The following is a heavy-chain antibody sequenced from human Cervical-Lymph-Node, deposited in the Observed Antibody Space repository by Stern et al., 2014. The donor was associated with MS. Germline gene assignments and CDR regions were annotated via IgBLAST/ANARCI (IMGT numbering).Heavy chain of an antibody. CDR1: GISLSTSDVG. CDR2: IYWDDEQ. D-gene: IGHD2-21*01. J-gene: IGHJ4*02. Sequence: QVTLRESGPTLVKPTQTLTLTCTFSGISLSTSDVGVAWVRQPPGKALEWLALIYWDDEQRYGPSLKNRLTITRDTSKSQVILTLTNVGPSDTATYFCTRKRPQQGYYFDSWGQGTLVTVSS. CDR3: TRKRPQQGYYFDS. V-gene: IGHV2-5*09.